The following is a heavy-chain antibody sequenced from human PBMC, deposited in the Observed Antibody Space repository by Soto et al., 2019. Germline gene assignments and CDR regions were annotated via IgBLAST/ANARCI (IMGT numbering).Heavy chain of an antibody. Sequence: QVQLQESGPGLVKPSQTLSLTCTVSGDSISSADYYWSWIRQPPGQGLEWIGYVYHSGSTYYNPSLKSRVTMSIDTSKTQFSLKLTSVTAADTAVYYGARELYPPLFDYWGQGTLVTVSS. D-gene: IGHD2-8*01. V-gene: IGHV4-30-4*01. CDR2: VYHSGST. J-gene: IGHJ4*02. CDR1: GDSISSADYY. CDR3: ARELYPPLFDY.